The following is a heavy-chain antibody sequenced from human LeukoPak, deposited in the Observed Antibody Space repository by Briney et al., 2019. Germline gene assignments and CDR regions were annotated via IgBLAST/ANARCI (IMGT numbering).Heavy chain of an antibody. Sequence: SETLSLTCTVSGGSISSYYWGWIRQPPGKGLEWIGSIYYSGSTYYNPSLKSRVTISVDTSKNQFSLKLSSVTAADTAVYYCARDGVAYSYGFEHDYGGNSNWFDPWGQGTLVTVSS. J-gene: IGHJ5*02. V-gene: IGHV4-39*07. CDR2: IYYSGST. CDR3: ARDGVAYSYGFEHDYGGNSNWFDP. D-gene: IGHD4-23*01. CDR1: GGSISSYY.